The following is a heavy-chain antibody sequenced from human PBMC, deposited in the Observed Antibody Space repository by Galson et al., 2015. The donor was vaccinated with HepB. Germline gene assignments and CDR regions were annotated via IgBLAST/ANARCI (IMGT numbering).Heavy chain of an antibody. D-gene: IGHD1-20*01. CDR3: AKVITGTGRGDAFDI. Sequence: SLRLSCAASGFTFDDYAMHWVRQAPGKGLEWVSGISWNSGSIGYADSVKGRFTISRDNAKNSLYLQMNSLRAEDTALYYCAKVITGTGRGDAFDIWGQGTMVTVSS. J-gene: IGHJ3*02. CDR1: GFTFDDYA. CDR2: ISWNSGSI. V-gene: IGHV3-9*01.